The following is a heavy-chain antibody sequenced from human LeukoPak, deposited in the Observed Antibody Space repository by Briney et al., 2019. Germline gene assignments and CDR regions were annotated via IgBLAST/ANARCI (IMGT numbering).Heavy chain of an antibody. D-gene: IGHD7-27*01. CDR3: ARGSTGDKSNN. Sequence: SETLSLTCTVSGGSITSGGYYWSWIRQLPGKGLEWIGYIYYGGTTSYNPSLKSRLTISLDTSENQFSLKLSSVTAADTAVYYCARGSTGDKSNNWGQGTLVTVSS. CDR2: IYYGGTT. V-gene: IGHV4-31*03. J-gene: IGHJ4*02. CDR1: GGSITSGGYY.